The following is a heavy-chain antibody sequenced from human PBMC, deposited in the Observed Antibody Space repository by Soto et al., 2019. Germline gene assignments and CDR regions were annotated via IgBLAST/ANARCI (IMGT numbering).Heavy chain of an antibody. J-gene: IGHJ4*02. CDR3: ARGRYGDY. D-gene: IGHD1-1*01. V-gene: IGHV1-18*01. Sequence: QVHLVQSGAEARKPGASVKVSCKGSGYTFTTYGITWVRQAPGQGLEWMGWISAHNDNTNYAQKVQGRVTVTRDTSTSTDYMELRNLRSDDTAVYYCARGRYGDYWGQGALVTVSS. CDR2: ISAHNDNT. CDR1: GYTFTTYG.